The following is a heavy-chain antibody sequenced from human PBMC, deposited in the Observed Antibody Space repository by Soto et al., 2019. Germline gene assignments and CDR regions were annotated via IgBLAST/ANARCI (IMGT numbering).Heavy chain of an antibody. J-gene: IGHJ4*02. D-gene: IGHD6-13*01. V-gene: IGHV1-69*08. CDR1: GGTFSSYT. Sequence: QVQLVQSGAEVKKPGSSVKVSCKASGGTFSSYTISWVRQAPGQGLEWMGRIIPILGIANYAQKFQGRVTITADKSTSTAYMELSSMRSEATAVYYCARDKAGGFDYWGQGTLVTVSS. CDR2: IIPILGIA. CDR3: ARDKAGGFDY.